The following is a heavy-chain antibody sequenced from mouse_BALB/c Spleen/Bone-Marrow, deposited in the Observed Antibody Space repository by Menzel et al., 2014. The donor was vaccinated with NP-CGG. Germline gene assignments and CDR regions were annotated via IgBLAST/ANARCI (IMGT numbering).Heavy chain of an antibody. CDR2: ISIYSGNT. J-gene: IGHJ2*01. Sequence: LEESGPELVRPGVSVKISCKGSGYTFTDYPMHWVKQSHAKTLEWIGVISIYSGNTNYNQNFKGKATMTVDKSSSTVYMELARLTSEDSAIYHCARGFLGYFDYWGQGTTLTVSS. CDR1: GYTFTDYP. V-gene: IGHV1S137*01. CDR3: ARGFLGYFDY.